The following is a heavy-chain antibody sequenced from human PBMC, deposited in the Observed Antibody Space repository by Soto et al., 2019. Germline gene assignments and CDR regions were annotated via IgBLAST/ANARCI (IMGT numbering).Heavy chain of an antibody. CDR1: GFTFRNYN. CDR3: TRLEVDSSGW. J-gene: IGHJ4*02. Sequence: GSLRLSCAAPGFTFRNYNMNRVRQAPGKGLEWVSHISIGGSTIDYADSVKGRFTISRDNAENSLYLQMNSLKTEDTAVYYCTRLEVDSSGWWGQGTLVTVSS. V-gene: IGHV3-48*01. D-gene: IGHD3-22*01. CDR2: ISIGGSTI.